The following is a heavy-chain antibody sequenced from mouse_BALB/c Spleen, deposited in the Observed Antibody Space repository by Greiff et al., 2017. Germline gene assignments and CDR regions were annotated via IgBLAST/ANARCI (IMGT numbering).Heavy chain of an antibody. Sequence: QVQLKESGAELVRPGSSVKISCKASGYAFSSYWMDWVKQRPGQGLEWIGQIYPGDGDTNYNGKFKGKATLTADKSSSTAYMQLSSLTSEDSAVYFCARSGYGNSWAMDYWGQGTSVTVSS. CDR3: ARSGYGNSWAMDY. CDR2: IYPGDGDT. D-gene: IGHD2-1*01. V-gene: IGHV1-80*01. J-gene: IGHJ4*01. CDR1: GYAFSSYW.